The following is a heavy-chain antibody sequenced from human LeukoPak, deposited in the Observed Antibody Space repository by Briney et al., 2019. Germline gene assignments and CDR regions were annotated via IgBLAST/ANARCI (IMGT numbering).Heavy chain of an antibody. D-gene: IGHD5-24*01. V-gene: IGHV4-34*01. Sequence: PGGSLRLSCAASGFTVSGTHMSWVRQPPGKGLEWIGEINHSGSTSHNPSLKSRVTISVDTSKNQFSLKLTSVTAADTALYYCARGDGRDGYKGKLDYWGQGTLVTVSS. CDR1: GFTVSGTH. CDR3: ARGDGRDGYKGKLDY. CDR2: INHSGST. J-gene: IGHJ4*02.